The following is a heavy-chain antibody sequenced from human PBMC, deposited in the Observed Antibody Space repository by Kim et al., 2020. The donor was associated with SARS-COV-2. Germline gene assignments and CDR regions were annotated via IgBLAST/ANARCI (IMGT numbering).Heavy chain of an antibody. Sequence: GGSLRLSCVDSGFTFSSKAIHWVRQAPGKGLEWVSGISDHDGGRYYEDSVKGRFTISRDNAKSTLYLQMNDLRAEDTALYFCGAAVADELGFLDFWGQGT. J-gene: IGHJ4*02. V-gene: IGHV3-23*01. CDR1: GFTFSSKA. CDR2: ISDHDGGR. D-gene: IGHD6-19*01. CDR3: GAAVADELGFLDF.